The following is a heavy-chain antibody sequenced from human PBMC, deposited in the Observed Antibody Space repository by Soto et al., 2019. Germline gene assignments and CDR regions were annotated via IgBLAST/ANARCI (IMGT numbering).Heavy chain of an antibody. CDR3: SLNYDILTGYSS. J-gene: IGHJ4*02. V-gene: IGHV1-69*06. CDR1: GGTFRSYA. D-gene: IGHD3-9*01. Sequence: QVQLVQSGAEVKKPGSSVKVSCKASGGTFRSYAISWVRQAPGQGLEWMGGIIPIFGTANYAQKFQGRVTITADKSTSTAYMELSSLRSEDTAVYYCSLNYDILTGYSSWGQGTLVTVSS. CDR2: IIPIFGTA.